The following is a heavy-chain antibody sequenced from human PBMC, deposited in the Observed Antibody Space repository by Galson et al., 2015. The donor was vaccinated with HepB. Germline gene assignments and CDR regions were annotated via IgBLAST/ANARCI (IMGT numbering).Heavy chain of an antibody. CDR1: GFTFSDYY. J-gene: IGHJ4*02. CDR3: ATQGLPGVWAPPDN. Sequence: SLRLSCAASGFTFSDYYMNWIRQAPGKGLGWVSWISPGGSDTNYADSVRGRFTVSRDNAKNSLYLQMISLRAEDTAVYYCATQGLPGVWAPPDNWGQGILVTVSS. D-gene: IGHD3-9*01. V-gene: IGHV3-11*03. CDR2: ISPGGSDT.